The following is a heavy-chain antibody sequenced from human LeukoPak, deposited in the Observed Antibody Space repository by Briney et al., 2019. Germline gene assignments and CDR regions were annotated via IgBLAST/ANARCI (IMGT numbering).Heavy chain of an antibody. J-gene: IGHJ3*02. D-gene: IGHD6-13*01. CDR2: ISAYNGNT. CDR3: ARGYSSSWYGVAFDI. V-gene: IGHV1-18*01. Sequence: ASVRVSCKASGYTFTSYGISWVRQAPGQGLEWMGWISAYNGNTNYAQKLQGRVTMTTDTSTSTAYMEPRSLRSDDTAVYYCARGYSSSWYGVAFDIWGQGTMVTVSS. CDR1: GYTFTSYG.